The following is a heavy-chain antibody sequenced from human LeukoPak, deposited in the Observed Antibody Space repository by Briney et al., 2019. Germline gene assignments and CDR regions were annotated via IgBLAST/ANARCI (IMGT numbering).Heavy chain of an antibody. Sequence: SETLSLTCTVSGGSISSSSYYWGWIRQPPGKGLEWIGSIYYSGSTYYNPSLKSRVTISVDTSKNQFSLKLSSVTAADTAVYYCAREVVVVAATLGFDPWGQGTLLTVSS. V-gene: IGHV4-39*07. J-gene: IGHJ5*02. D-gene: IGHD2-15*01. CDR2: IYYSGST. CDR3: AREVVVVAATLGFDP. CDR1: GGSISSSSYY.